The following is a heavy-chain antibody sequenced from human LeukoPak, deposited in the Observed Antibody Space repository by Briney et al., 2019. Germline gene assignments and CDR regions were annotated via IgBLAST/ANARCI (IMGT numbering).Heavy chain of an antibody. CDR1: GDSVSSNSAA. CDR3: ARRGALSYGMDV. CDR2: TYYRSKWHN. Sequence: SQTLSLTCAISGDSVSSNSAAWNWIRQSPSRGLEWLGRTYYRSKWHNDYSVSVKSRITINPDTSKNQFSLQLNSVTPEDTAVYYCARRGALSYGMDVWGQGTTVTVSS. V-gene: IGHV6-1*01. J-gene: IGHJ6*02.